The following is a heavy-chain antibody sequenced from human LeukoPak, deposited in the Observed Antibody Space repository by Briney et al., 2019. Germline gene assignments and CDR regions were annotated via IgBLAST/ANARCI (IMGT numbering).Heavy chain of an antibody. J-gene: IGHJ4*02. CDR2: IYYSGST. CDR1: GGSFSGYY. V-gene: IGHV4-34*01. Sequence: SETLSLTCAVYGGSFSGYYWGWIRQPPGKGLEWIGSIYYSGSTYYNPSLKSRVTISVDTSKNQFSLKLSSVTAADTAVYYCARDLDYYGSGSYYYFESWGQGTLVTVSS. CDR3: ARDLDYYGSGSYYYFES. D-gene: IGHD3-10*01.